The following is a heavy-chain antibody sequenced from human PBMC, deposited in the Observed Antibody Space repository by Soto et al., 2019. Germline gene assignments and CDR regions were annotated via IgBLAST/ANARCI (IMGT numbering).Heavy chain of an antibody. CDR1: GFTFSDYW. V-gene: IGHV3-7*01. J-gene: IGHJ4*02. CDR3: CYSTSSHGN. Sequence: EVQLVESGGGLVQPGGSLRLSCAASGFTFSDYWMSWVRQAPGKGLEWVANIKQDGSEKYYVDSVKGRFTISRDNAKNSLYLQMNSLSAEDTAVYYCCYSTSSHGNWGQGALVTVSS. CDR2: IKQDGSEK. D-gene: IGHD2-2*01.